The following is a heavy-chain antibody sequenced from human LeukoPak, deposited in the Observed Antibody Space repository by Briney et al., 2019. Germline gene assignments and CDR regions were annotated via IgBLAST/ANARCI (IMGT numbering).Heavy chain of an antibody. CDR3: AKGHYMDV. Sequence: GGSLRLSCAASGFIFSSYGMHWARQAPGKGLEWVAVISYDGSNKYYADSVKGRFTISIDNSKNTLYLQMNSLRAEDTAVYYCAKGHYMDVWGKGTTVTVSS. J-gene: IGHJ6*03. V-gene: IGHV3-30*18. CDR2: ISYDGSNK. CDR1: GFIFSSYG.